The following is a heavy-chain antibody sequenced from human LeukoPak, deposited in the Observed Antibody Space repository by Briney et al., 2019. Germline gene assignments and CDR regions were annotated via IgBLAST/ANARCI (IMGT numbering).Heavy chain of an antibody. J-gene: IGHJ4*02. CDR3: ASSLGYSGEASEFDY. Sequence: PGGSLRLSCAASGFTFSSYAMHWVRQAPGKGLEWVAVISCDGSNKYYADSVKGRFTISRDNSKNTLYLQMNSLRAEDTAVYYCASSLGYSGEASEFDYWGQGTLVTVSS. CDR2: ISCDGSNK. D-gene: IGHD5-18*01. CDR1: GFTFSSYA. V-gene: IGHV3-30-3*01.